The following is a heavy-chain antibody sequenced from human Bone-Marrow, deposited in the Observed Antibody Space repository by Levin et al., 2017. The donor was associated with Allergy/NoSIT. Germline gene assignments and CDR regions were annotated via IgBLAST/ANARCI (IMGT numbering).Heavy chain of an antibody. CDR3: ARDRVAARRGAAFDS. V-gene: IGHV3-48*03. CDR2: ITSNADTI. J-gene: IGHJ4*02. D-gene: IGHD6-6*01. CDR1: GFNFNSYE. Sequence: PGGSLRLSCEASGFNFNSYEMNWVRQAPGKGLEWISYITSNADTIHYADSVKGRFTISRATARQSLYLQMASLTAEDTAIYYCARDRVAARRGAAFDSWGQGTLVTVSS.